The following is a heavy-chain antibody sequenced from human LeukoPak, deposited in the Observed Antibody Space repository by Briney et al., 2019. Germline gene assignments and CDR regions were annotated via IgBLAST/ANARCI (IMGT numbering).Heavy chain of an antibody. D-gene: IGHD2-2*01. J-gene: IGHJ3*02. CDR1: GGSISNYY. Sequence: PSETLSLTCNVSGGSISNYYWSWIRQPAGKGLELIGRIYTSGSTNYNPSPKSRVTMSVDTSKNQFSLKLSSVTAADTAVYYCARSRCSSISCASRGAFDIWGQGTMVTVSS. CDR2: IYTSGST. CDR3: ARSRCSSISCASRGAFDI. V-gene: IGHV4-4*07.